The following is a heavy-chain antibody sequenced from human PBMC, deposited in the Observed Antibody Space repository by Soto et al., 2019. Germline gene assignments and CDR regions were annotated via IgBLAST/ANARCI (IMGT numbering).Heavy chain of an antibody. V-gene: IGHV1-2*02. Sequence: ASVKVSCKASGYTFTGYYMHWVRQAPGQGLEWMGWINPDSGGTNYAQKFQGRVTMTRDTSISTAYMELSRLRSDDTAVYYCARDSDILTGKSYYYYGMDVWGQGTTVTVSS. D-gene: IGHD3-9*01. J-gene: IGHJ6*02. CDR2: INPDSGGT. CDR3: ARDSDILTGKSYYYYGMDV. CDR1: GYTFTGYY.